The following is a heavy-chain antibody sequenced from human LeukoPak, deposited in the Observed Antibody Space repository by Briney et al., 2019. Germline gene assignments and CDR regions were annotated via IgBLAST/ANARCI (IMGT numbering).Heavy chain of an antibody. D-gene: IGHD3-10*01. J-gene: IGHJ4*02. CDR1: GYTFTSYY. V-gene: IGHV1-24*01. CDR2: FDPEDGET. CDR3: ATDEGFGELWYY. Sequence: AAVKVSCKASGYTFTSYYMHWVRQAPGKGLQWMGGFDPEDGETIYAQKFQGRVTMTEDTSTDTAYMELSSLRSEDTAVYYCATDEGFGELWYYWGQGTLVTVSS.